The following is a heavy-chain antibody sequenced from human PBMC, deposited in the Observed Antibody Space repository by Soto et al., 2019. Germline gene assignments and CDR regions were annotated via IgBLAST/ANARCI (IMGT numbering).Heavy chain of an antibody. Sequence: GGSLRLSCAASGFTFSSYWMSWVRQAPGKGLEWVANIKQDGSEKYYVDSVKGRFTISRDNAKNSLYLQMNSLRAEDTAVYYCARDITYYYDSSGLGDYWGQGTLVTVSS. J-gene: IGHJ4*02. V-gene: IGHV3-7*01. CDR2: IKQDGSEK. CDR1: GFTFSSYW. CDR3: ARDITYYYDSSGLGDY. D-gene: IGHD3-22*01.